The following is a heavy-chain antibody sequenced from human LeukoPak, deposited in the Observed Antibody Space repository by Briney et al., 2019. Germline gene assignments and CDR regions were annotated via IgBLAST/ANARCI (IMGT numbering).Heavy chain of an antibody. D-gene: IGHD3-10*01. V-gene: IGHV3-21*01. CDR2: ISSSSSYI. J-gene: IGHJ4*02. CDR3: ARGMYYYGSGSSFDN. Sequence: PGGSLRLSCAASGFTFSSYNMNWVRQAPGKGLEWVSSISSSSSYIYYAVSVKGRFTISRDNAKNSLYLQMNSLRAEDTAVYYCARGMYYYGSGSSFDNWGQGTLVTVSS. CDR1: GFTFSSYN.